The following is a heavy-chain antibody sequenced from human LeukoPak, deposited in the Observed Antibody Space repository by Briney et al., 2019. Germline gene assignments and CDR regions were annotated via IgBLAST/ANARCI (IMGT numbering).Heavy chain of an antibody. CDR3: ARGYNWGSPTRNFYYLDV. CDR2: IYTSGST. D-gene: IGHD7-27*01. V-gene: IGHV4-4*07. Sequence: PSETLSLTCTDSGGSISSYYWSWIRQPAGKGLEWIGRIYTSGSTNYNPSLKSRVTMSVDTSKNQFSLKLRSVTAADTAVYYCARGYNWGSPTRNFYYLDVWGKGTTVTVSS. J-gene: IGHJ6*03. CDR1: GGSISSYY.